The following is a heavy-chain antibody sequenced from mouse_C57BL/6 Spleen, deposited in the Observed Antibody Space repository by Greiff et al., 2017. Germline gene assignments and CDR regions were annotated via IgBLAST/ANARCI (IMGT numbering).Heavy chain of an antibody. V-gene: IGHV1-55*01. CDR3: ARGPTLLLRPSGYFDY. J-gene: IGHJ2*01. CDR1: GYTFTSYW. D-gene: IGHD1-1*01. CDR2: LYPGSGST. Sequence: VQLQQPGAELVKPGASVKMSCKASGYTFTSYWITWVKQRPGQGLEWIGDLYPGSGSTNYNEKFKSKATLTVDTSSSTAYMQLSSLTSEDSAVYYCARGPTLLLRPSGYFDYWGQGTTLTVSS.